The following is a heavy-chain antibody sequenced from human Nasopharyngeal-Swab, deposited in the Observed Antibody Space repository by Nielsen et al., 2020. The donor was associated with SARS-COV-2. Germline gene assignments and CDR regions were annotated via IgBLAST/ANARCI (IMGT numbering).Heavy chain of an antibody. CDR1: GFTFSNYA. J-gene: IGHJ4*02. D-gene: IGHD5-12*01. CDR2: ITSDGRNT. CDR3: ARLASL. Sequence: GGSLRLSCVASGFTFSNYAMHWVRKAPGKGLEYLSVITSDGRNTYYVDSVKGRFTISRDNSKNTLYLQMGSLRPEDTAVYYCARLASLWGQGTLVTVSS. V-gene: IGHV3-64*02.